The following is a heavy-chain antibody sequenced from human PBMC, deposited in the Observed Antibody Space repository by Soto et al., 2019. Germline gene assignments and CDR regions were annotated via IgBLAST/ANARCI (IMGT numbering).Heavy chain of an antibody. CDR1: GFTFGDYA. CDR3: AKGRAVYYYDSSGYLDY. D-gene: IGHD3-22*01. Sequence: PGGSLRLSCAASGFTFGDYAMRSIRQAPGKGLEWVSGISRNSGSIGYADSVKRRFTISRDNDKKSLYLQMNSLRAEDTALYYCAKGRAVYYYDSSGYLDYWGQGTLVTVSS. CDR2: ISRNSGSI. J-gene: IGHJ4*02. V-gene: IGHV3-9*01.